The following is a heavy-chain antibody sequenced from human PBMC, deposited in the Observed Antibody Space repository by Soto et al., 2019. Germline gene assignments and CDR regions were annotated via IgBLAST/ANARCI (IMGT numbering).Heavy chain of an antibody. D-gene: IGHD3-9*01. CDR3: AWDFLTRTPCASATAQFSYHGMAV. J-gene: IGHJ6*02. Sequence: ASVKVSCKTSGYTFISYAISWVRQVPGQGLEWMGRVSPYSGNTDSAQKFQGRVTMTTDTSTNTAYMDLRNLRSDDTAIYFCAWDFLTRTPCASATAQFSYHGMAVWGQGTTVTVSS. V-gene: IGHV1-18*01. CDR1: GYTFISYA. CDR2: VSPYSGNT.